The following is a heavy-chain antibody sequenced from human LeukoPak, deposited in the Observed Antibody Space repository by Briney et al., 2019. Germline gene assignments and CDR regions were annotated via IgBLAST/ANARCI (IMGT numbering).Heavy chain of an antibody. Sequence: ASVKVSCKASGYTFTGYYMHWVRQAPGQGLEWMGRINPNSGGTNYAQKFRGRVTMTRDTSISTAYMELSRLRSDDTAVYYCARFPRGYSYGFDYWGQGTLVTVSS. CDR1: GYTFTGYY. CDR3: ARFPRGYSYGFDY. J-gene: IGHJ4*02. V-gene: IGHV1-2*06. CDR2: INPNSGGT. D-gene: IGHD5-18*01.